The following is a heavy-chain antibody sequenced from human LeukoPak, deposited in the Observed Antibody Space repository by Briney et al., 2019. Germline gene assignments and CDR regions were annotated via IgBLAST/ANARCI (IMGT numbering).Heavy chain of an antibody. V-gene: IGHV3-21*01. Sequence: PGGSLRLSCAASGFTFSSYSMNWVRQAPGKGLEWVSSISSSSSYIYYADSVKGRFTISRDNAKNSLYLQMNSLRAEDTAVYYCARGGHRAGYSSGWYTGEFDYWGQGTLVTVSS. J-gene: IGHJ4*02. CDR1: GFTFSSYS. CDR2: ISSSSSYI. CDR3: ARGGHRAGYSSGWYTGEFDY. D-gene: IGHD6-19*01.